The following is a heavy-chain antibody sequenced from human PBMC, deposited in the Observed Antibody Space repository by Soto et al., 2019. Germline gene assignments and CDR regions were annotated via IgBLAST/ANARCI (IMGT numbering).Heavy chain of an antibody. CDR2: MYKTGST. J-gene: IGHJ6*02. CDR3: ARDLWGYCGTDCYPLDV. D-gene: IGHD2-21*02. V-gene: IGHV4-59*01. CDR1: GGSISGYY. Sequence: SETLSLTCTVSGGSISGYYWSWIRQPPGKGLEWIGYMYKTGSTVYNPSFKSRVTISVDTSKNQFSLKLFSVTAADTAVYYCARDLWGYCGTDCYPLDVWGQGTTVTVS.